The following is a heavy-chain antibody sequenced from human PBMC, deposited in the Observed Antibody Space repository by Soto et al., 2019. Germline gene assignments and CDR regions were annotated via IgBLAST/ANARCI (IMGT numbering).Heavy chain of an antibody. CDR1: GYTFTSYG. D-gene: IGHD3-10*01. CDR3: AKKYYYGEGGAD. V-gene: IGHV1-18*01. Sequence: QVQLVQSGAEVKKPGASVKVSCKASGYTFTSYGISWVRQAPGQGLEWMGWISAYNGNTNYAQKLQGRVTMTTDTTTSTAYMELRSMRCDNTAVYYCAKKYYYGEGGADWGQGTLVTVSS. J-gene: IGHJ4*02. CDR2: ISAYNGNT.